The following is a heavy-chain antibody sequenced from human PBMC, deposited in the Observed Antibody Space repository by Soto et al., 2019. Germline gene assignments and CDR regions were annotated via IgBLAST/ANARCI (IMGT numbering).Heavy chain of an antibody. CDR1: GFTFSSYA. J-gene: IGHJ4*02. V-gene: IGHV3-23*01. Sequence: GESLKISCAASGFTFSSYAMSWVRQAPGKGLEWVSAISGSGGSTYYADSVKGRFTISRDNSKNTLYLQMNSLRAEDTAVYYCAKDRESFGGDYEFDYWGQGTLVTVSS. CDR3: AKDRESFGGDYEFDY. CDR2: ISGSGGST. D-gene: IGHD4-17*01.